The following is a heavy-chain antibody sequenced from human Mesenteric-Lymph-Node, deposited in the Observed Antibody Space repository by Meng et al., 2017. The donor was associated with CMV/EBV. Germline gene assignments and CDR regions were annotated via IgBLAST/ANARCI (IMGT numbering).Heavy chain of an antibody. CDR3: AKDQGGGSSFDY. J-gene: IGHJ4*02. Sequence: GGSLRLSCAASGFTVSSNYMNWVRQAPGKGLEWVTFIRFDRSNTYYTESVKGRFTISRDNSKNTLYLQMNSLRTEDAAVYYCAKDQGGGSSFDYWGQGTLVTVSS. CDR1: GFTVSSNY. D-gene: IGHD2-15*01. V-gene: IGHV3-30*02. CDR2: IRFDRSNT.